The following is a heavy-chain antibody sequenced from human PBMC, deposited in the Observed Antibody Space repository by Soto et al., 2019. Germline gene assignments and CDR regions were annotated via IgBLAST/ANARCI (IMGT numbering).Heavy chain of an antibody. CDR2: INHSGST. D-gene: IGHD3-10*01. CDR1: GGSFSGYY. J-gene: IGHJ4*02. CDR3: ARAGGSGGFDY. V-gene: IGHV4-34*01. Sequence: QVQLQQWGAGLLKPSETLSLTCAVYGGSFSGYYWSWIRQPPGKGLEWIGEINHSGSTNYNPSLKSRVTISVDTSKNQFSLKLSSVTAADTAVYYCARAGGSGGFDYWGQGTLVTVSS.